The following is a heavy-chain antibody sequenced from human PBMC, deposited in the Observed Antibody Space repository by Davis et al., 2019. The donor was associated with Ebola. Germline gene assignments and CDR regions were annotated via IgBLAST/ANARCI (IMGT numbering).Heavy chain of an antibody. CDR1: GFTFSSYG. Sequence: GESLKISCAASGFTFSSYGMHWVRQAPGKGLEWVAVIWYDGSNKYYADSVKGRFTISRDNSKNTLYLQMNSLRAEDTAVYYCARRGRYSSSSYFDYWGQGTLVTVSS. V-gene: IGHV3-33*01. CDR2: IWYDGSNK. J-gene: IGHJ4*02. CDR3: ARRGRYSSSSYFDY. D-gene: IGHD6-6*01.